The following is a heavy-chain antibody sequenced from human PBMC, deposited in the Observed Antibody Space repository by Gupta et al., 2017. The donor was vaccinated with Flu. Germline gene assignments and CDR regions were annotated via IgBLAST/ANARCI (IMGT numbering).Heavy chain of an antibody. Sequence: QVQLVQSGAEVKKPGSSVKVSCKASGGTFSSYTVSWVRQAPGQGLEWMGRIIPILGIANYAQKFQGRVTITADKSTSTAYMELSSLRSEDTAVYYCASLPPFGETSYYGMDVWGQGTTVTVSS. J-gene: IGHJ6*02. V-gene: IGHV1-69*02. CDR1: GGTFSSYT. CDR3: ASLPPFGETSYYGMDV. D-gene: IGHD3-10*01. CDR2: IIPILGIA.